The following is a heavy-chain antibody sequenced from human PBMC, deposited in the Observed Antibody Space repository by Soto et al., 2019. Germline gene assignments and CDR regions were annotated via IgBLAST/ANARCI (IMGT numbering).Heavy chain of an antibody. J-gene: IGHJ6*02. CDR2: IRSKAYGGTT. CDR1: GFTFGAYA. D-gene: IGHD5-12*01. CDR3: TRETYSGYDYYYGMDV. Sequence: LRLSCTASGFTFGAYAMRWVRQAPGKGLEWVGFIRSKAYGGTTEYAASVKGRFTISRDDSKSIAYLQMNSLKTEDTAVYYCTRETYSGYDYYYGMDVWGQGTTVTVSS. V-gene: IGHV3-49*04.